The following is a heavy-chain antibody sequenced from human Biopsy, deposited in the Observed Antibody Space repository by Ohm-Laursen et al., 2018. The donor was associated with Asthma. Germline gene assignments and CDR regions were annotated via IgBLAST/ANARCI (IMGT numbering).Heavy chain of an antibody. Sequence: SETLSLTCIVSGDAMSTSGSYWGWIRQSPGKGLEWIGSIYYSGRPYYNPSLERLVTISADTSKNHFSLKGTSVTAADTAVYYCARAVSSSSYWYFDLWGRGDLVTVSS. CDR2: IYYSGRP. J-gene: IGHJ2*01. V-gene: IGHV4-39*02. D-gene: IGHD6-6*01. CDR1: GDAMSTSGSY. CDR3: ARAVSSSSYWYFDL.